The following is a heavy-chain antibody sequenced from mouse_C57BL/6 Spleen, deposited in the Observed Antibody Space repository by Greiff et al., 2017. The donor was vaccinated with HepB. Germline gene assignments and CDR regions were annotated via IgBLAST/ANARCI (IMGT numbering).Heavy chain of an antibody. CDR1: GYTFTSYW. D-gene: IGHD1-1*01. CDR2: IDPNSGGT. CDR3: ARWNYYYGSRGDWYFDV. V-gene: IGHV1-72*01. Sequence: QVQLKQPGAELVKPGASVKLSCKASGYTFTSYWMHWVKQRPGRGLEWIGRIDPNSGGTKYNEKFKSKATLTVDKPSSTAYMQLSSLTSEDSAVYYCARWNYYYGSRGDWYFDVWGTGTTVTVSS. J-gene: IGHJ1*03.